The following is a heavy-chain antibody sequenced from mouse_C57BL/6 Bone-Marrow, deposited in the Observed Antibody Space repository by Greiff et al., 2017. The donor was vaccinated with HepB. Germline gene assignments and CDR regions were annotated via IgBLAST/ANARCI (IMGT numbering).Heavy chain of an antibody. V-gene: IGHV1-64*01. CDR3: ARCGAITSVVASYWYYDV. CDR2: IHPNIGST. J-gene: IGHJ1*03. Sequence: VQLQQPGAELVKPGASVKLSCKASGYTFTSYWMHWVKQRPGQGLEWIGMIHPNIGSTTYNEKFKSKATLTVDKSSSTACMQLSSLTTGDSAVYCGARCGAITSVVASYWYYDVWGTGTTVTVAT. CDR1: GYTFTSYW. D-gene: IGHD1-1*01.